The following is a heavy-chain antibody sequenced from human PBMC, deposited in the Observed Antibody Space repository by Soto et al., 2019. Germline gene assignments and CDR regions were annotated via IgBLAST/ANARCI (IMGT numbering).Heavy chain of an antibody. J-gene: IGHJ4*02. V-gene: IGHV1-3*01. CDR3: ARAVAVPADFDY. CDR2: INAGNGNT. D-gene: IGHD6-19*01. Sequence: ASVKVSCKASGYTFTGYAMHWVRQTPGQRLEWMGWINAGNGNTKYSQKFQGRVTITRDTSASTAYMDLSSLRTEDTAVYYCARAVAVPADFDYWGQGTLVTVSS. CDR1: GYTFTGYA.